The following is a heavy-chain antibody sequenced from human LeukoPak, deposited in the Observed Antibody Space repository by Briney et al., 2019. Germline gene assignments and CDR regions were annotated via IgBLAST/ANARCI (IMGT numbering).Heavy chain of an antibody. CDR3: ARQHKQYHILTGYSPSYFDY. D-gene: IGHD3-9*01. Sequence: SETLSLXCTVSGGSISISSYYWGWIRQPPGKGLEWIGSIYYSGSTYYNPSLKSRVTISVGTSKNQFSLKLSSVTAADTAVYYCARQHKQYHILTGYSPSYFDYWGQGTLVTVSS. J-gene: IGHJ4*02. V-gene: IGHV4-39*01. CDR1: GGSISISSYY. CDR2: IYYSGST.